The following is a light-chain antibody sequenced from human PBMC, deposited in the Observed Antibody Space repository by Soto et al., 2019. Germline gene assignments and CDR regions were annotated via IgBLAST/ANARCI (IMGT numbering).Light chain of an antibody. V-gene: IGKV3-11*01. CDR2: GAF. J-gene: IGKJ5*01. Sequence: ELVLTHSPATLCLSHGETAPLSSRASPSVTNYLAWYQQKPGQPPRLLIYGAFNRAAGIPARFSGSGSGTDFTLTISSLEPEDSAVYYCQQSNIWPPVTVGQGTRLEIK. CDR1: PSVTNY. CDR3: QQSNIWPPVT.